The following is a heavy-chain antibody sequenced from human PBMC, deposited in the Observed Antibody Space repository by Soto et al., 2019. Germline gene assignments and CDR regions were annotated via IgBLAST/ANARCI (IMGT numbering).Heavy chain of an antibody. V-gene: IGHV1-8*01. D-gene: IGHD1-1*01. J-gene: IGHJ6*02. CDR3: ARGQEVWWNDGPLGLHDLDV. CDR1: RYTFISYD. Sequence: ASVKVSCKASRYTFISYDINWVRQATGQGLEWMGWMNPNSGNTGYAQKFQGRITMTRNTSINTAYMELSSLRSEDTAVYYCARGQEVWWNDGPLGLHDLDVWGQGTTVTVSS. CDR2: MNPNSGNT.